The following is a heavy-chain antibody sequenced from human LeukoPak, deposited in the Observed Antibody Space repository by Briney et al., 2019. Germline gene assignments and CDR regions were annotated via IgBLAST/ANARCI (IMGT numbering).Heavy chain of an antibody. V-gene: IGHV3-48*02. CDR3: ARDYCTSTSCSFDY. CDR1: GFTFSTYS. D-gene: IGHD2-2*01. CDR2: ISRSGSTI. Sequence: PGGSLRLSCAASGFTFSTYSMNWVRQAPGKGLVWVSFISRSGSTIYYADSVKGRFTISRDNAKNSLYLQMNGLSDEDTAIYYCARDYCTSTSCSFDYWGQGTLVTVSS. J-gene: IGHJ4*02.